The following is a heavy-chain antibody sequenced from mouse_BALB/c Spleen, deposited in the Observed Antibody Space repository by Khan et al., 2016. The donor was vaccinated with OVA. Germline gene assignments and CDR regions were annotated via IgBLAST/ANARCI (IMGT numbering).Heavy chain of an antibody. J-gene: IGHJ4*01. V-gene: IGHV9-3-1*01. Sequence: QIQLVQPGPELKKPGETVKISCKASGYIFTSYGMNWVKQAPGKGLKWMGWINTYTGEPTYADDFPGRFVFSLETSASTAYLQVNNLKNEVTATYFSARPPYFSYVMGYWGQGTSVTVSS. CDR2: INTYTGEP. CDR1: GYIFTSYG. CDR3: ARPPYFSYVMGY. D-gene: IGHD2-10*01.